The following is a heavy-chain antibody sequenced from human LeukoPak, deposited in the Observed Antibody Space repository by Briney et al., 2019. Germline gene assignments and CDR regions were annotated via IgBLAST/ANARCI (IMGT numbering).Heavy chain of an antibody. D-gene: IGHD2-8*01. CDR1: GFTFTSHW. CDR2: MNLDGSEK. J-gene: IGHJ4*02. CDR3: ARDAAYCTNGVCYTRFDY. Sequence: PGGSLRLSCAASGFTFTSHWMSWVRQAPGKGLEWVARMNLDGSEKYYVDSVKGRFTISRDNAKTSLYLEMNSLRAEDTAVYYCARDAAYCTNGVCYTRFDYWGQGTLVIVSS. V-gene: IGHV3-7*01.